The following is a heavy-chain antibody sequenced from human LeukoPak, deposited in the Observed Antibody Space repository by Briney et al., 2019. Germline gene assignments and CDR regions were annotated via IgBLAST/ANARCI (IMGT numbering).Heavy chain of an antibody. V-gene: IGHV4-61*02. CDR1: GGSISSGSYY. Sequence: PSETLSLTCTVSGGSISSGSYYWSWIRQPAGKGLEWIGRIYTSGSTNYNPSLKSRVTISVDTSKNQFSLKLSSVTAADTAVYYCARGGYYDSSGFDPWGQGTLVTVSS. CDR2: IYTSGST. CDR3: ARGGYYDSSGFDP. D-gene: IGHD3-22*01. J-gene: IGHJ5*02.